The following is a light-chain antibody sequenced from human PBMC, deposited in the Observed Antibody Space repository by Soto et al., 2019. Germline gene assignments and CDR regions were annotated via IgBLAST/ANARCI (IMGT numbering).Light chain of an antibody. CDR1: RSVGSF. CDR2: NSS. Sequence: EIGLTQSPATLSLSPGERAILSCRASRSVGSFLAWFQQKPGQPPRLLIYNSSSRTTGIPARFSGSGSGTDFTLTISSLEPEDFAVYYCQQRGDWPPITFGQGTRLEIK. CDR3: QQRGDWPPIT. J-gene: IGKJ5*01. V-gene: IGKV3-11*01.